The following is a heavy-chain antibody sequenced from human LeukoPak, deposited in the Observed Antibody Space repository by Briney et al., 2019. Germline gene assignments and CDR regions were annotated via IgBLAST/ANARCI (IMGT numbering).Heavy chain of an antibody. CDR1: GGSISSGSYY. J-gene: IGHJ5*02. D-gene: IGHD3-3*01. Sequence: SETLSLTCTVSGGSISSGSYYWSWIRQPAGKGLEWIGRIYTSGSTNYNPSLKSRVTISVDTSKNQFSLMLSSVTAADTAVYYCARDEGYDFWSGYYFWFDPWGQGTLVTVSS. V-gene: IGHV4-61*02. CDR3: ARDEGYDFWSGYYFWFDP. CDR2: IYTSGST.